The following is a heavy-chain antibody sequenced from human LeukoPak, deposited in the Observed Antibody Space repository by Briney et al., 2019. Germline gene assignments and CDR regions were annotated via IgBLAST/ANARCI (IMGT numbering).Heavy chain of an antibody. D-gene: IGHD6-6*01. CDR2: IYSGGST. Sequence: PGGSLRLSCAASGFTVSINYMSWVRQAPGKGLEWVSVIYSGGSTYYADSVKGRFTISRDNSKNTLYLQMNSLRAEDTAVYYCARDSRSSSGGDYWGQGTLVTVSS. V-gene: IGHV3-66*02. CDR1: GFTVSINY. CDR3: ARDSRSSSGGDY. J-gene: IGHJ4*02.